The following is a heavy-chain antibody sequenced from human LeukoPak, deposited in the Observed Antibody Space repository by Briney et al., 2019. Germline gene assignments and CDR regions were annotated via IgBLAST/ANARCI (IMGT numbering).Heavy chain of an antibody. Sequence: VASMKVSCKASGYTFTGYYMHWVRQAPGQGLEWMGWINPNSGGTNYAQKFQGRVTMTRDTSISTAYMELSRLRSDDTAVYYCARNIWFGESSDAFDIWGQGTMVTVSS. D-gene: IGHD3-10*01. CDR1: GYTFTGYY. CDR3: ARNIWFGESSDAFDI. J-gene: IGHJ3*02. CDR2: INPNSGGT. V-gene: IGHV1-2*02.